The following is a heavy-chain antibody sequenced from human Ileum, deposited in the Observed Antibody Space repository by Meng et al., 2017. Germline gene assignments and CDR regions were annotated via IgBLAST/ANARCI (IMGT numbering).Heavy chain of an antibody. CDR3: TRDEGSGSYYA. V-gene: IGHV3-7*01. CDR1: GFSFSTYW. CDR2: INQDGSEK. D-gene: IGHD3-10*01. Sequence: GGSLRLSCAASGFSFSTYWMSWVRQAPGQGLECVAHINQDGSEKYYVDSVKGRFTIARDNAMNSLYLQMNSLRAEDTAVYFCTRDEGSGSYYAWGQGTLVTVSS. J-gene: IGHJ5*02.